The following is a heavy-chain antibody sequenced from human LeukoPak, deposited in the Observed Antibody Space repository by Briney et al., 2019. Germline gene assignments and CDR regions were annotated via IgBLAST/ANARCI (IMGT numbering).Heavy chain of an antibody. V-gene: IGHV3-30*03. CDR2: ISYDGSNK. CDR1: GFTFSSYG. CDR3: ARSTVTYGDYYYYYGMDV. J-gene: IGHJ6*02. Sequence: GGSLRLSCAASGFTFSSYGMHWVRQAPGKGLEWVAVISYDGSNKYYADSVKGRFTISRDNSKNTLYLQMNSLRAEDTAVYYCARSTVTYGDYYYYYGMDVWGQGTTVTVSS. D-gene: IGHD4-4*01.